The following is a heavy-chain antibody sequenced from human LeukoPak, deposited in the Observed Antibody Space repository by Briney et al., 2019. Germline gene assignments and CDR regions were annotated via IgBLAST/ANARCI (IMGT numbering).Heavy chain of an antibody. CDR1: GYSISSGYY. D-gene: IGHD5-18*01. CDR3: ARRSYTAMAPDVVDY. CDR2: IYHSGST. V-gene: IGHV4-38-2*01. Sequence: SETLSLTCAVSGYSISSGYYWGWIRQPPGKGLEWIGSIYHSGSTYYNPSLKSRVTISVDTSKNQFSLKLSSVTAADTAVYYCARRSYTAMAPDVVDYWGQGTLVTVSS. J-gene: IGHJ4*02.